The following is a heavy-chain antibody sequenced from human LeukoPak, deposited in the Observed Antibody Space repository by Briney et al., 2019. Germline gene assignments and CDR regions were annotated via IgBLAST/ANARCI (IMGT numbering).Heavy chain of an antibody. CDR2: ISYDGSKK. Sequence: GGSLRLSCAASGFTFSSSAMQWVRQAPGKGLEWVAVISYDGSKKYYADSVKGRFTISRDDSKNTLYLQMNSLRGEDTAVYYCARSRSASTSGWYDYFDYWGRGTLVTVSS. CDR1: GFTFSSSA. V-gene: IGHV3-30*04. CDR3: ARSRSASTSGWYDYFDY. J-gene: IGHJ4*02. D-gene: IGHD6-19*01.